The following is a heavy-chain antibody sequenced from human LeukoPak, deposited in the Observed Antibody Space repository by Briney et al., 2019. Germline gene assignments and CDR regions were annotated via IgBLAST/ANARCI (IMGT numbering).Heavy chain of an antibody. CDR2: INHSGST. Sequence: SETLSPTCAVYGGSFSGYYWSWIRQPPGKGLEWIGEINHSGSTNYNPSLKSRVTISVDTSKNQFSLKLSSVTAADTAVYYCASIYVDTAMVFDYWGQGTLVTVSS. J-gene: IGHJ4*02. D-gene: IGHD5-18*01. V-gene: IGHV4-34*01. CDR1: GGSFSGYY. CDR3: ASIYVDTAMVFDY.